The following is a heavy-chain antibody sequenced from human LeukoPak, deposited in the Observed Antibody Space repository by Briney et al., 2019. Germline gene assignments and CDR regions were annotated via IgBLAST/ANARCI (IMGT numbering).Heavy chain of an antibody. CDR3: ARDLHVWGNYRYFDP. V-gene: IGHV4-39*07. CDR2: IYYSGST. D-gene: IGHD3-16*02. CDR1: GGSISSSSYY. Sequence: SETLSLTCTVSGGSISSSSYYWGWIRQPPGKGLEWIGSIYYSGSTYYNPSLKSRVTISVDTSKNQFSLRLTSVTAADTAVYYCARDLHVWGNYRYFDPWGQGTLVTVSS. J-gene: IGHJ5*02.